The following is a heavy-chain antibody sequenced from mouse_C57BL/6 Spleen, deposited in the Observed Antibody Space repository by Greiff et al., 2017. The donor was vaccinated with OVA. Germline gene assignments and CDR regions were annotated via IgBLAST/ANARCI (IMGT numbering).Heavy chain of an antibody. D-gene: IGHD1-1*01. J-gene: IGHJ1*03. CDR3: ARHEDYYGSSYGYFDV. Sequence: EVNLVESGGGLVQPGGSLKLSCAASGFTFSDYYMYWVRQTPEKRLEWVAYISNGGGSTYYPDTVKGRFTISRDNAKNTLYLQMSRLKSEDTAMYYCARHEDYYGSSYGYFDVWGTGTTVTVSS. CDR2: ISNGGGST. CDR1: GFTFSDYY. V-gene: IGHV5-12*01.